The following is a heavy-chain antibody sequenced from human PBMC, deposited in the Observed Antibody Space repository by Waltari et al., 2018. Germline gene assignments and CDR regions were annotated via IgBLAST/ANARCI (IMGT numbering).Heavy chain of an antibody. CDR1: GYNFTSYG. V-gene: IGHV1-18*01. D-gene: IGHD3-22*01. Sequence: QVQLVQSGAEVKKPGASVKVSCKCSGYNFTSYGISWVRQAPCQGLGWVGWFSAYNGSTNYAPKLQGRVTRTTDTSTSKAYMELKRLMSGLTAVYYCANDYARDTMIVVPPGYWGQGTLVTVSS. CDR2: FSAYNGST. J-gene: IGHJ4*02. CDR3: ANDYARDTMIVVPPGY.